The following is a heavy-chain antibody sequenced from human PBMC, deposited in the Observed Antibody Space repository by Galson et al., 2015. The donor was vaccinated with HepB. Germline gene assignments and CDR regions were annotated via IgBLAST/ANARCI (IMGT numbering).Heavy chain of an antibody. D-gene: IGHD3-22*01. Sequence: SLRLSCAASGFTFSSYWMHWVRQAPGKGLVWVSRINSDGSSTSYADSVKGRFTISRDNAKNTLYLQMNSLRAEDTAVYYCARVGYYDSSGYRRVNWFDPWGQGTLVIVSS. J-gene: IGHJ5*02. CDR3: ARVGYYDSSGYRRVNWFDP. V-gene: IGHV3-74*01. CDR1: GFTFSSYW. CDR2: INSDGSST.